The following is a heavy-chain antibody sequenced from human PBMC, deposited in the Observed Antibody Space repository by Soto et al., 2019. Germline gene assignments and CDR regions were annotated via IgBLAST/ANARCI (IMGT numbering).Heavy chain of an antibody. D-gene: IGHD5-12*01. CDR3: ARGPGYKSPDAFDI. V-gene: IGHV3-7*03. CDR2: IKQDGSEK. Sequence: LRLSCAASGFTFSSYWMSWVRQAPGKGLEWVANIKQDGSEKYYVDSVKGRFTISRDNAKNSLYLQMNSLRAEDTAVYYCARGPGYKSPDAFDIWGQGTMVTVSS. CDR1: GFTFSSYW. J-gene: IGHJ3*02.